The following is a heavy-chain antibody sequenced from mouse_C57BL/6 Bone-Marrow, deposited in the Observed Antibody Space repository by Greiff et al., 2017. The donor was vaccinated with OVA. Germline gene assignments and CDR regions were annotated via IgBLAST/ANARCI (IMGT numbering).Heavy chain of an antibody. CDR2: INPSSGYT. D-gene: IGHD1-1*01. CDR1: GYTFTSYW. CDR3: ARYYDGSSYWYFDV. J-gene: IGHJ1*03. V-gene: IGHV1-7*01. Sequence: QVHVKQSGAELAKPGASVKLSCKASGYTFTSYWMHWVKQRPGQGLEWIGYINPSSGYTKYNQKFKDKATLTADTSSSTAYMQLSSLTYEDAAVYYCARYYDGSSYWYFDVWGTGTTVTVSS.